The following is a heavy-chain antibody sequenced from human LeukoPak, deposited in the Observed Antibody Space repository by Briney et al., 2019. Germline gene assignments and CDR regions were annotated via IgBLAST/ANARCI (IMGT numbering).Heavy chain of an antibody. D-gene: IGHD2-15*01. CDR3: AKGGARMVVPATEFN. CDR2: INPSGGTT. V-gene: IGHV1-46*01. CDR1: GYTFTSYH. J-gene: IGHJ4*02. Sequence: ASVKVSCKASGYTFTSYHMHWVRQAPGQGLEWMGIINPSGGTTNYAQKFRGRVTMTRDMSTSTVYMELSSLRSEDTAVYYCAKGGARMVVPATEFNWGQGTLVTVSS.